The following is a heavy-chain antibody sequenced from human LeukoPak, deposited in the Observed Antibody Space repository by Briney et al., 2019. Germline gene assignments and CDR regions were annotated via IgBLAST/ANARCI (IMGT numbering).Heavy chain of an antibody. CDR3: ARRSYGDYAVGFDY. CDR1: GDSISSYY. CDR2: INYSGNT. V-gene: IGHV4-59*08. J-gene: IGHJ4*02. Sequence: SETLSLTCTVSGDSISSYYWNWIRQPPGKGGEWIGHINYSGNTNYNPSLKRRVTISVETSENHFSLKLTSVTAADTAIYYCARRSYGDYAVGFDYWGQGTLVTVSS. D-gene: IGHD4-17*01.